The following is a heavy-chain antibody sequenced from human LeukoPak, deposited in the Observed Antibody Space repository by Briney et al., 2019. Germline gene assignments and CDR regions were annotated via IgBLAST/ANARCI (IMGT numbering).Heavy chain of an antibody. Sequence: SVKVSCKASGGTFSSYAISWVRQAPGQGLEWLGGIIPIFGTANYAQTFQGRVTITADESTSTAYMELSSLISEDTAVYYCARVPNSSGWFGVWFDPWGQGTLVTVSS. D-gene: IGHD6-19*01. CDR3: ARVPNSSGWFGVWFDP. V-gene: IGHV1-69*13. CDR2: IIPIFGTA. J-gene: IGHJ5*02. CDR1: GGTFSSYA.